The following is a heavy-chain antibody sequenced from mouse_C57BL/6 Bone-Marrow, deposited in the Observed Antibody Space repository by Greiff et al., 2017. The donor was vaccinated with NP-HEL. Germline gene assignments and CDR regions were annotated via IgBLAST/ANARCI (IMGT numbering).Heavy chain of an antibody. D-gene: IGHD3-2*02. Sequence: QVQLKQSGAELMKPGASVKLSCKATGYTFTGYWIEWVKQRPGHGLEWIGEILPGSGSTNYHAKFKGKATVTADTSSNTAYMQLSSLTTEDSAIYYCARQLRLGYWGQGTALTVSS. J-gene: IGHJ2*01. CDR2: ILPGSGST. V-gene: IGHV1-9*01. CDR3: ARQLRLGY. CDR1: GYTFTGYW.